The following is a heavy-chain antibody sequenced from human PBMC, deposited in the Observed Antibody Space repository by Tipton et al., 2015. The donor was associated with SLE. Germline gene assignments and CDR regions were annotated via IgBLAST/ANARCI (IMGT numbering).Heavy chain of an antibody. Sequence: YLRLSCAASGFTFSSYYMSWVRQAPGKGLEWVSFIRYDGTSKYYSDSVQGRFTISRDNAKNSLFLQMHSLRPEDTDVYYCANGLVGIWGQGTMVTVSS. CDR2: IRYDGTSK. CDR1: GFTFSSYY. J-gene: IGHJ3*02. CDR3: ANGLVGI. D-gene: IGHD3-16*01. V-gene: IGHV3-30*02.